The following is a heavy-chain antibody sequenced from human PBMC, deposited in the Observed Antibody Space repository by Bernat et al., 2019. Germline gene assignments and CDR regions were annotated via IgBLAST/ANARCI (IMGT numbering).Heavy chain of an antibody. V-gene: IGHV4-31*03. CDR3: ARVVVSNRPSWFDP. D-gene: IGHD3-22*01. J-gene: IGHJ5*02. CDR2: IYYSGST. CDR1: GGSISGGGYY. Sequence: QVQLQESGPGLVKPSQTLSLTCTVSGGSISGGGYYWSWIRQHPGKGLEWIGYIYYSGSTYYNPSLKSRIPISVDTSKNQISLKLTSVTAADTAVYYCARVVVSNRPSWFDPWGQGPLVTVSS.